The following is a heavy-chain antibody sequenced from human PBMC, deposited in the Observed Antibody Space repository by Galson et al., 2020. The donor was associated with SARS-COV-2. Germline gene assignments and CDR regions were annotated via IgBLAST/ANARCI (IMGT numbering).Heavy chain of an antibody. J-gene: IGHJ4*02. V-gene: IGHV3-7*01. CDR3: VRGGGWFFGY. D-gene: IGHD2-15*01. CDR1: GFTFRSYW. CDR2: VKEDGSEK. Sequence: GGSLRLSCVASGFTFRSYWMSWVRQSPEKGLEWVANVKEDGSEKHYVESVKGRFTISRDNAENSQYLQMNSLRAEDTAVYYCVRGGGWFFGYWGQGTLVTVSS.